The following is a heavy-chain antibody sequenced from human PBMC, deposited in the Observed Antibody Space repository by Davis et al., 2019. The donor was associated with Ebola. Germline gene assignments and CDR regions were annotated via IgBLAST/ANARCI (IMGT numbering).Heavy chain of an antibody. CDR1: GYTFTSYY. V-gene: IGHV1-46*01. J-gene: IGHJ4*02. Sequence: ASVKVSCKASGYTFTSYYMHWVRQAPGQGLEWMGIINPSGGSTSYAQKFQGRVTMTRDTSTSTAYMELSRLRSDDTAVYYCARNVDIVATSRDYWGQGTLVTVSS. D-gene: IGHD5-12*01. CDR3: ARNVDIVATSRDY. CDR2: INPSGGST.